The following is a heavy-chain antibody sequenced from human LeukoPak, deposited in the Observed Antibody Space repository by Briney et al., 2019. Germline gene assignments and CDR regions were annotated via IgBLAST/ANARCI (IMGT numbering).Heavy chain of an antibody. Sequence: PGGSLRLSCAASGFTFSSYEMNWVRQAPGKGLEWFSYLSSSGSSIYYADAVKGRFTISRDNAKHSLYLQMNRLSAEDTALYYCARVQSRDYGMDVWGLGTTVTVSS. CDR1: GFTFSSYE. J-gene: IGHJ6*02. CDR2: LSSSGSSI. V-gene: IGHV3-48*03. CDR3: ARVQSRDYGMDV.